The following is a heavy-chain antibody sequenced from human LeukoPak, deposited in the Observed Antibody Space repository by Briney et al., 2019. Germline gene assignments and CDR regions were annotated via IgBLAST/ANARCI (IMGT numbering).Heavy chain of an antibody. D-gene: IGHD1-7*01. J-gene: IGHJ5*02. Sequence: GGSLRLSCAASGFTXXXYAMSXXXXXPXXXLXXVXAISGSGGSTXXXDXVKGRFTISRDNSKNTLYLQMNSLRAEDTAVYYCAKDFGWAGTSNWFDPWGQGTLVTVSS. V-gene: IGHV3-23*01. CDR2: ISGSGGST. CDR3: AKDFGWAGTSNWFDP. CDR1: GFTXXXYA.